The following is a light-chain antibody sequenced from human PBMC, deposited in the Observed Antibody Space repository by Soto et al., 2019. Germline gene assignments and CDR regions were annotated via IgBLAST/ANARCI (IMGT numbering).Light chain of an antibody. CDR3: QQYGSSQIT. J-gene: IGKJ5*01. CDR2: GAS. V-gene: IGKV3-20*01. Sequence: EIVLTQSPATLSLSLGESDTLSCRASQSVSSNLAWYQQKPGQAPRLLIYGASSRATGIPDRFSRSGSGTDFTLTISRLEPEELAVYDCQQYGSSQITVGQGTRLEIK. CDR1: QSVSSN.